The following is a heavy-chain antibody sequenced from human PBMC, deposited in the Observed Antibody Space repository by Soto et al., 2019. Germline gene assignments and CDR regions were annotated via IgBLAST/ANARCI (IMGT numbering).Heavy chain of an antibody. Sequence: ASVKVSCKASGCTVSSYAISWVRQAPGQVLEWMGGIIPMFGTANYAQKFQGRVTITADESTSTAYMELSSLRSEDTAVYYCARECPIAVAGSPPPPWFDPWGQGILVTVSS. V-gene: IGHV1-69*13. CDR3: ARECPIAVAGSPPPPWFDP. CDR2: IIPMFGTA. CDR1: GCTVSSYA. J-gene: IGHJ5*02. D-gene: IGHD6-19*01.